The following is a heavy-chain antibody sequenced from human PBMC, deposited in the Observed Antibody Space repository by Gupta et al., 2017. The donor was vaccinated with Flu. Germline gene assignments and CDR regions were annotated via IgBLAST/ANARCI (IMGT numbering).Heavy chain of an antibody. J-gene: IGHJ4*02. CDR3: ARGRYDSSGSSYYFDY. CDR1: GFTFSSYG. V-gene: IGHV3-33*01. Sequence: QVQLVESGGGVVQPGRSLRLSCAASGFTFSSYGMHWVRQAPGKGLEWVAVIWYDGSNKYYADSVKGRFTISRENSKNTLYLQMNSLRAEDTAVYYCARGRYDSSGSSYYFDYWGQGTLVTVSS. CDR2: IWYDGSNK. D-gene: IGHD3-22*01.